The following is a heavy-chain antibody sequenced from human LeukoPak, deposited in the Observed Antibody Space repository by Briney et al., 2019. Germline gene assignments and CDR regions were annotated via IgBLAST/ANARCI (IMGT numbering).Heavy chain of an antibody. J-gene: IGHJ3*02. CDR1: GGSISSYY. Sequence: SETLSLTCTVSGGSISSYYWSWIRQPPGKGLEWIGYIYYSGSTNYNPSLKSRVTISVDTSKNQFSLKLSSVTAADTAVYYCASVWFGSDAFDIWGQGTMVTVSS. V-gene: IGHV4-59*01. CDR3: ASVWFGSDAFDI. CDR2: IYYSGST. D-gene: IGHD3-10*01.